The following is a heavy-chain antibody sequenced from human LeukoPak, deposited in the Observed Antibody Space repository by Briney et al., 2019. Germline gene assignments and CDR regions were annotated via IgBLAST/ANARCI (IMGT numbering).Heavy chain of an antibody. D-gene: IGHD3-3*01. Sequence: ASVKVSCKASGYTFTGYYMHWVRQAPGQGLEWMGWINPNSGGTNYAQKFQGRVTMTRDTSISTAYMELSRLRSDDTAVYYCAAILEWNYYYYGMDVWGQGTTVTVSS. CDR2: INPNSGGT. CDR3: AAILEWNYYYYGMDV. CDR1: GYTFTGYY. V-gene: IGHV1-2*02. J-gene: IGHJ6*02.